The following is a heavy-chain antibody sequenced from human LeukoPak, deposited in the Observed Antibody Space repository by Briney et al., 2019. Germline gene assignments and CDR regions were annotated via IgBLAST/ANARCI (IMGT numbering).Heavy chain of an antibody. Sequence: GGSLRLSCAASGFTVSSNYMSWVRQAPGKGLEWVSVIYSGGSTYYADSVKGRLTISRDNSKNTLYLQMNSLRAEDTAVYYCARVSVAYYYDSSGYLDYWGQGTLVTVSS. D-gene: IGHD3-22*01. V-gene: IGHV3-53*01. CDR1: GFTVSSNY. J-gene: IGHJ4*02. CDR3: ARVSVAYYYDSSGYLDY. CDR2: IYSGGST.